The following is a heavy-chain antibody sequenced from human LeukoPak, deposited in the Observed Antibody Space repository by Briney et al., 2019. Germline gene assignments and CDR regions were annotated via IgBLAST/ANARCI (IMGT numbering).Heavy chain of an antibody. D-gene: IGHD3-22*01. CDR1: GGSISSYY. V-gene: IGHV4-4*07. Sequence: SETLSLTCTVSGGSISSYYWSWIRQPAGKGLEWIGRIYTSGSTNYNPSLKSRVTMSVDTSKNQFSLKLSSVTAEDTAVYYCARDRYYYDSSGLSWFDPWGQGTLVTVSS. CDR2: IYTSGST. CDR3: ARDRYYYDSSGLSWFDP. J-gene: IGHJ5*02.